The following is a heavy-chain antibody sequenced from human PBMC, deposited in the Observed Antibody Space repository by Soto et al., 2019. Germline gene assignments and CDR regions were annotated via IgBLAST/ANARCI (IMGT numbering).Heavy chain of an antibody. V-gene: IGHV3-66*01. CDR2: IYSGGST. CDR1: GFTVSTKY. CDR3: ARDPRAADY. J-gene: IGHJ4*02. Sequence: EVQLVESGGGLVQPGGSLRLSCAASGFTVSTKYMSWVRQAPGKGLEGVSVIYSGGSTFYADTVRGRFTISRDNSKNTVNLQMNSLRAEDAAVYYCARDPRAADYWGQGTLVTVSS.